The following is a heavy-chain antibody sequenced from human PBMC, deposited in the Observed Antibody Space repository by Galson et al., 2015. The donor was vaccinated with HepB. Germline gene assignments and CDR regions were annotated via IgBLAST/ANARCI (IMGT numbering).Heavy chain of an antibody. D-gene: IGHD1-26*01. CDR1: GFSFNSYS. Sequence: SLRLSCAASGFSFNSYSISWVRQAPGKGLEWVSYISSTGSTIDYADSVKGRFTISRDNAKNSLYLQMNSLRDEDTAVYYCARGGYGSYCYFDYWGQGTLVTVSS. J-gene: IGHJ4*02. CDR2: ISSTGSTI. V-gene: IGHV3-48*02. CDR3: ARGGYGSYCYFDY.